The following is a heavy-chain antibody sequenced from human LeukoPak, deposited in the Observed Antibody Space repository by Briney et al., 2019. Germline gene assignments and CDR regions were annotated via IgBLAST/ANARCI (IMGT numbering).Heavy chain of an antibody. V-gene: IGHV3-74*01. CDR3: ARLYSSGWYGEGYFDY. D-gene: IGHD6-19*01. J-gene: IGHJ4*02. Sequence: GGSLRLSCAASGFTFSSYWMHWVRHAPGKGLVWVSRINSDGSSTSYADSVKGRFTISRDNAKNTLYLQTNSLRAEDTAVYYCARLYSSGWYGEGYFDYWGQGALVTVSS. CDR2: INSDGSST. CDR1: GFTFSSYW.